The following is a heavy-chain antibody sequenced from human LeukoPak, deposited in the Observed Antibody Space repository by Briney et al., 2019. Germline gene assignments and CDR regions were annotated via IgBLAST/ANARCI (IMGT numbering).Heavy chain of an antibody. CDR2: IYSGGST. J-gene: IGHJ6*02. CDR3: ARVEWELLHYGMDV. D-gene: IGHD1-26*01. CDR1: GFTVSSNY. Sequence: PGGSLRLSCAASGFTVSSNYMSWVRQAPGKGLEWVSVIYSGGSTYYADSVKGRFTISRDNSKNTLYLQMNSLRAEDTAVYYCARVEWELLHYGMDVWGQGTTVTVSS. V-gene: IGHV3-53*01.